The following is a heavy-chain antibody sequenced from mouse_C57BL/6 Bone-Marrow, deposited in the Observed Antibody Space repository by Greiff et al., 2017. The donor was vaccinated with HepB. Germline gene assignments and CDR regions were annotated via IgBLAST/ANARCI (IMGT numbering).Heavy chain of an antibody. J-gene: IGHJ3*01. CDR3: AISRLRYPSWFAY. CDR2: INPKYGTT. V-gene: IGHV1-39*01. D-gene: IGHD1-1*01. CDR1: GYSFTDYN. Sequence: EVQLQQSGPELVKPGASVKISCKASGYSFTDYNMNWVKQSNGKSLEWIGVINPKYGTTSYNQKFKGKATLTVDPSSSTAYMQLNSLTSEDSAVYYWAISRLRYPSWFAYWGQGTLVTVAA.